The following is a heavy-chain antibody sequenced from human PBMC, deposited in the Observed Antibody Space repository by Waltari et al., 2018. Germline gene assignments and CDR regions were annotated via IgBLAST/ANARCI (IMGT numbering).Heavy chain of an antibody. J-gene: IGHJ4*02. V-gene: IGHV3-7*01. Sequence: VQLLGSGGGLVHPGGSLRLCCSASVFPFSSYCMRSVRQAPGKGLEWVANIKKDGSEKYYVESVKGLFTISRDNAKNSLYLKMNSRRAEDTAVYYCARGKSVVVPAAMDYWGQGTLVTVSS. CDR3: ARGKSVVVPAAMDY. D-gene: IGHD2-2*01. CDR2: IKKDGSEK. CDR1: VFPFSSYC.